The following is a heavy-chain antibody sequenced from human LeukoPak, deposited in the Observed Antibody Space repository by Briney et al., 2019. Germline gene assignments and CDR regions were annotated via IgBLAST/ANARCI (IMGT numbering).Heavy chain of an antibody. V-gene: IGHV1-2*02. Sequence: GASVKVSCKASGYTFTGYYMHWVRQAPGQGLEWMGWINPNSGGTNYAQKFQGRVTMTRDTSISTAYMELSRLRSDDTAVYYCARGKLGYCSSTSCYPFFDYWGQGTLVTVSS. CDR2: INPNSGGT. CDR3: ARGKLGYCSSTSCYPFFDY. D-gene: IGHD2-2*01. CDR1: GYTFTGYY. J-gene: IGHJ4*02.